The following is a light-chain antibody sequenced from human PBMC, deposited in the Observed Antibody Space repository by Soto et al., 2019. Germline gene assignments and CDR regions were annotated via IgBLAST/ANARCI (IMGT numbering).Light chain of an antibody. CDR2: EVN. V-gene: IGLV2-23*02. Sequence: QSAVTQPASVSGSPGQSITISCTGTNGDVGSYDLVSWYQRYPGEAPKLIIYEVNKRPSGISNRFSGSKSGNTASLTISGLHAEDEAEYDCCSYAGSNSLIFGGGTKVTVL. J-gene: IGLJ2*01. CDR1: NGDVGSYDL. CDR3: CSYAGSNSLI.